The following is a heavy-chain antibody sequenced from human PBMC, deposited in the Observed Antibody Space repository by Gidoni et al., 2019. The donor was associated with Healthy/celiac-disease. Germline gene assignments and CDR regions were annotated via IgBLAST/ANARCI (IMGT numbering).Heavy chain of an antibody. CDR2: INSEGSST. Sequence: EVQLVESGGGLVQTGGSLRLSCAASGFTFSCYWMPWVRQAPGKGLVWVSRINSEGSSTSYADSVKGRFTISRDNAKNTLYLQMNSLRAEDTAVYYCARQYSSSSGYFDLWGRGTLVTVSS. CDR3: ARQYSSSSGYFDL. V-gene: IGHV3-74*01. J-gene: IGHJ2*01. D-gene: IGHD6-6*01. CDR1: GFTFSCYW.